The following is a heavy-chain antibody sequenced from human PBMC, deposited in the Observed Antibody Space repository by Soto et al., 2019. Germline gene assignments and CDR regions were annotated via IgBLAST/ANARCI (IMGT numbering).Heavy chain of an antibody. CDR2: IYPGDSDT. CDR1: GYSFTSYW. Sequence: PGESLKISCKGSGYSFTSYWIGWVRQMPGKGLEWMGIIYPGDSDTRYSPSFQGQVTISADKSISTAYLQWSSLKASDTAMYYCARLNPYGDYAYYYYGMDVWGQGTTVTVS. J-gene: IGHJ6*02. CDR3: ARLNPYGDYAYYYYGMDV. D-gene: IGHD4-17*01. V-gene: IGHV5-51*01.